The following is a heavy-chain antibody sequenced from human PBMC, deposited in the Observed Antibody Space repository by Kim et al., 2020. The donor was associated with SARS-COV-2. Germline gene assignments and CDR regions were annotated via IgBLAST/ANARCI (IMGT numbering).Heavy chain of an antibody. V-gene: IGHV4-39*07. CDR3: ARDRSWMATRGSGAFDI. CDR1: GGSISSSSYY. D-gene: IGHD2-15*01. J-gene: IGHJ3*02. CDR2: IYYSGST. Sequence: SETLSLTCTVSGGSISSSSYYWGWIRQPPGKGLEWIGSIYYSGSTYYNPSLKSRVTISVDTSKNQFSLKLSSVTAADTAVYYCARDRSWMATRGSGAFDIWGQGTMVTVSS.